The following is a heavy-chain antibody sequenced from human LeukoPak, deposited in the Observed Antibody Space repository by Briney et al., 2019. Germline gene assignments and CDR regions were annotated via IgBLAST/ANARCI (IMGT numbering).Heavy chain of an antibody. J-gene: IGHJ3*02. CDR1: GGTFSSYA. CDR2: IIPIFGTA. D-gene: IGHD3-10*01. V-gene: IGHV1-69*06. CDR3: ARTRLRWEFFDI. Sequence: GASVKVSCKASGGTFSSYAISWVRQAPGQGLEWMGGIIPIFGTANYAQKFQGRVTITADKSTSTVYMELSSLRSEDTAVYYCARTRLRWEFFDIWGQGTMVTVSS.